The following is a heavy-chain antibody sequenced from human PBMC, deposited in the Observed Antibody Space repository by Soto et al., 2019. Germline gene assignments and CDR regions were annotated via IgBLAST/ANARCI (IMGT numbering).Heavy chain of an antibody. CDR3: AIHPGRGAFDI. Sequence: EVQLVESGGGLVQPGGSLRLSCAASGFTFSSYWMSWVRQAPGKGLEWVANIKQDGSEKYSVDSVKGRFTISRDNAKNSLYRQMNSLRAEDTAVYYCAIHPGRGAFDIWGQGTMVTVSS. CDR1: GFTFSSYW. CDR2: IKQDGSEK. V-gene: IGHV3-7*01. J-gene: IGHJ3*02. D-gene: IGHD3-10*01.